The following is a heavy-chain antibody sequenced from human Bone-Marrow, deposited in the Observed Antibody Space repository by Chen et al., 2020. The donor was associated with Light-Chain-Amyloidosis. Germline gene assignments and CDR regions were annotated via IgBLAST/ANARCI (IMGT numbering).Heavy chain of an antibody. CDR1: GGSFSDYS. D-gene: IGHD6-6*01. Sequence: QVQLQQWGAGLLKPSETLSLTCAVYGGSFSDYSWTWIRQSPGTGLEWIGEIYHSGSTNYNPSLKSRVTISVDKSKNQFSLKLSSVTAADTAVYYCARAVRIAARRAGGYYGMDVWGQGTTVTVSS. CDR2: IYHSGST. CDR3: ARAVRIAARRAGGYYGMDV. V-gene: IGHV4-34*01. J-gene: IGHJ6*02.